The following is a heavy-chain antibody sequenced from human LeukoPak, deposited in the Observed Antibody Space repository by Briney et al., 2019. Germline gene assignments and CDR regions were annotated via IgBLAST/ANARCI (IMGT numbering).Heavy chain of an antibody. Sequence: PGGSLRLSCAASGFTFSDFYMFWIRQAPGKGLEWVSYINASGKTMYYGDSVKGRFTISRDSARNSLYLQMSSLRPEDTAVYYCATYTHWVAGDVWGQGTTVTVSS. CDR3: ATYTHWVAGDV. CDR2: INASGKTM. D-gene: IGHD3-16*01. V-gene: IGHV3-11*04. CDR1: GFTFSDFY. J-gene: IGHJ6*02.